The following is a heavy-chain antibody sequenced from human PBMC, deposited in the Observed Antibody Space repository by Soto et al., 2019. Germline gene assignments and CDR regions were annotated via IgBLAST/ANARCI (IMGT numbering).Heavy chain of an antibody. D-gene: IGHD3-22*01. CDR2: IYYSGST. CDR3: ARVPYYYDSSGYYFGWFDP. J-gene: IGHJ5*02. V-gene: IGHV4-31*03. CDR1: GGSISSGGYY. Sequence: SETLSLTCTVSGGSISSGGYYWSWIRQHPGKGLEWIGYIYYSGSTYYNPSLKSRVTISVDTSKNQFSLKLSSVTAADTAVYYCARVPYYYDSSGYYFGWFDPWGQGTLVTVSS.